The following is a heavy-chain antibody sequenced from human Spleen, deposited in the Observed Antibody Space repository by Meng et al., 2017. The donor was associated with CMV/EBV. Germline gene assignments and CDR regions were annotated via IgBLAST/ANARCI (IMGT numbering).Heavy chain of an antibody. D-gene: IGHD6-13*01. CDR3: ARGSVAAAGTGFDY. CDR1: GFTVRSHY. Sequence: ASGFTVRSHYMSWVRQAPGKGLEWVSVIYSGGSTYYADSVKGRFTISRDNSKNTLYLQMNSLRAEDTAVYYCARGSVAAAGTGFDYWGQGTLVTVSS. V-gene: IGHV3-66*02. J-gene: IGHJ4*02. CDR2: IYSGGST.